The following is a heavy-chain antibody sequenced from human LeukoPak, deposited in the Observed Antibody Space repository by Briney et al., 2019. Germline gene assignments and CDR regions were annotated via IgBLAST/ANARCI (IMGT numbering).Heavy chain of an antibody. Sequence: ASVKVSCKASGYTFTGYYMHWVPQAPGQGLEWMGWINPNSGGTNYAQKFQGRVTMTRDTSISTAYMELSRLRSDDTAVYYCARELVGYYYGSGSYSPRRFDPWGQGTLVTVSS. CDR3: ARELVGYYYGSGSYSPRRFDP. V-gene: IGHV1-2*02. D-gene: IGHD3-10*01. CDR2: INPNSGGT. J-gene: IGHJ5*02. CDR1: GYTFTGYY.